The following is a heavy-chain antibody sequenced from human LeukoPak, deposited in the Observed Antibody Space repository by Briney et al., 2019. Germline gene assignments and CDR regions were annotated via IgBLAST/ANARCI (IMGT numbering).Heavy chain of an antibody. CDR3: AKDSSDFNLNPAGDGRAFHY. D-gene: IGHD2-21*01. V-gene: IGHV3-9*01. J-gene: IGHJ4*02. Sequence: GRSLRLSCAASGFTFDDYAMHWVRQAPGKGLEWVSGISWNSGSIGYADSVKGRFTISRDNAKNSLYLQMNSLRAEDTALYYCAKDSSDFNLNPAGDGRAFHYWGQGTLVTVSS. CDR1: GFTFDDYA. CDR2: ISWNSGSI.